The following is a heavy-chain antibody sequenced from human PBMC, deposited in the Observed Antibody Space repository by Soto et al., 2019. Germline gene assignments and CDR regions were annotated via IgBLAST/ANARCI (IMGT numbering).Heavy chain of an antibody. Sequence: PGGSLRLSCAASGFTFSDYYLSWVRQAPGKGLEFVSYMSSSGGDIHYADSVKGRFTISRDNAKNSLYLQMNSLRAEDTAVYYCARDPPDYDDSSGYHFDYWGQGTLVTVSS. V-gene: IGHV3-11*04. CDR3: ARDPPDYDDSSGYHFDY. CDR2: MSSSGGDI. J-gene: IGHJ4*02. CDR1: GFTFSDYY. D-gene: IGHD3-22*01.